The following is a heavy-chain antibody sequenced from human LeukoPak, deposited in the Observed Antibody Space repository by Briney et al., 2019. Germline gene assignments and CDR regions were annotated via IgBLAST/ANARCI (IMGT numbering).Heavy chain of an antibody. CDR3: ARGDNYDILTGYQTPSHLSDY. V-gene: IGHV1-2*02. J-gene: IGHJ4*02. Sequence: ASVKVSCKASGYTFTGYYVHWVRQAPGQGLEWMGWINPNSVDTNFAQKFQGRVTMTRDTSISTAYMELSRLRSDDTAVYYCARGDNYDILTGYQTPSHLSDYWGQGTLVTVSS. D-gene: IGHD3-9*01. CDR2: INPNSVDT. CDR1: GYTFTGYY.